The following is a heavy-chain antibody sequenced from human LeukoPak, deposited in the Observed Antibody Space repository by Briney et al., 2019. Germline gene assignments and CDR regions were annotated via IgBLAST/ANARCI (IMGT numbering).Heavy chain of an antibody. D-gene: IGHD3-9*01. J-gene: IGHJ4*02. CDR2: ISYDGSNK. CDR3: AGDDILTGYYVY. Sequence: GGSLRLSCAASGFTFSSYSMHWVRQAPGKGLEWVAVISYDGSNKYYADSVKGRFTISRDNSKNTLYLQMNSLRAEDTAVYYCAGDDILTGYYVYWGQGTLVTVSS. V-gene: IGHV3-30*03. CDR1: GFTFSSYS.